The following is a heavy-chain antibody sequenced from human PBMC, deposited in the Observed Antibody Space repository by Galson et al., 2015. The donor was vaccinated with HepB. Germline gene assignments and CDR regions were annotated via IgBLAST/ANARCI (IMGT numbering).Heavy chain of an antibody. J-gene: IGHJ4*02. D-gene: IGHD6-13*01. CDR3: ASLAAAGTSMTPDLFDY. CDR1: GFTFSSYA. CDR2: ISYDGSNK. V-gene: IGHV3-30*04. Sequence: SLRLSCAASGFTFSSYAMHWVRQAPGKGLEWVAVISYDGSNKYYADSVKGRFTISRDNSKNTLYLQMNSLRAEDTAVYYCASLAAAGTSMTPDLFDYWGQGTLVTVSS.